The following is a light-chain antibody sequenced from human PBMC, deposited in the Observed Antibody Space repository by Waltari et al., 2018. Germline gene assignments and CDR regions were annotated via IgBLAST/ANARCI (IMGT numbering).Light chain of an antibody. J-gene: IGKJ4*01. CDR1: QSVSSY. CDR3: QHRSNWPLT. CDR2: DTS. Sequence: EIVLTQPPATLSLSPGERATLACRASQSVSSYLAWYQQNPGQAPRLLIYDTSNRATGIPARFSGSGSGTDFTLTISSLEPEDFAVYYCQHRSNWPLTFGGGTKVEIK. V-gene: IGKV3-11*01.